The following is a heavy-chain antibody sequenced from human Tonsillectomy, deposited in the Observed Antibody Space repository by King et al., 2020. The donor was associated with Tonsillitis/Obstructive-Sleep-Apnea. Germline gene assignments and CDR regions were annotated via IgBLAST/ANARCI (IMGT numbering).Heavy chain of an antibody. D-gene: IGHD2-2*01. J-gene: IGHJ5*02. CDR1: GYSFTTYW. CDR3: ASRRRSTGVVPGWFDP. Sequence: EVQLVESGAEVKKPGESLKISCKGSGYSFTTYWIAWVRQMPGKGLEWMGIFYPGDSDTRYSPSFQGQVTISADKSISTAYLQWSSLKASDTAIYYCASRRRSTGVVPGWFDPWGQGTLVTVSS. CDR2: FYPGDSDT. V-gene: IGHV5-51*01.